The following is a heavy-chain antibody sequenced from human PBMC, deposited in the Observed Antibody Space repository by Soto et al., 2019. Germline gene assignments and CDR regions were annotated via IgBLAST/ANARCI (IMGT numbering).Heavy chain of an antibody. Sequence: ASETLSLTCTVSGGSISSYYWSWVRQPPGKGLEWIGYIYSSGSTNYNPPLKGRVTISVDTSKNQFSLRLSSVTAADTAVYYSARGYYYDNSGWPPGEWSQGTLVTVSS. V-gene: IGHV4-59*08. CDR2: IYSSGST. CDR3: ARGYYYDNSGWPPGE. CDR1: GGSISSYY. J-gene: IGHJ4*02. D-gene: IGHD3-22*01.